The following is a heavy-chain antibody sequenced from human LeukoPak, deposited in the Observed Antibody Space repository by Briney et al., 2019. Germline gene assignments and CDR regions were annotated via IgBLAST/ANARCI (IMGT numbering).Heavy chain of an antibody. Sequence: SETLSLTCTVSGGSISSYYWSWIRRPPGKGLEWIGYIYYSGSTNYNPSLKSRVTISVDTSKNQFSLKLSSVTAADTAVYYCASRNRVAGFFNYWGQGTLVTVSS. CDR3: ASRNRVAGFFNY. CDR1: GGSISSYY. CDR2: IYYSGST. V-gene: IGHV4-59*01. D-gene: IGHD6-19*01. J-gene: IGHJ4*02.